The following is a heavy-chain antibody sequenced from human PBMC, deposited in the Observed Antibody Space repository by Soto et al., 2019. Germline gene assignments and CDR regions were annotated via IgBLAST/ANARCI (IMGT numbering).Heavy chain of an antibody. V-gene: IGHV1-69*13. Sequence: ASVKVSCKASGGTFSSYAISWVRQAPGQGLEWMGGIIPIFGTANYAQKFQGRVTITADESTSTAYMELSSLRSEDTAVYYCAREEVVVAATRNWFDPWGQGTLVTVSS. CDR3: AREEVVVAATRNWFDP. J-gene: IGHJ5*02. CDR2: IIPIFGTA. CDR1: GGTFSSYA. D-gene: IGHD2-15*01.